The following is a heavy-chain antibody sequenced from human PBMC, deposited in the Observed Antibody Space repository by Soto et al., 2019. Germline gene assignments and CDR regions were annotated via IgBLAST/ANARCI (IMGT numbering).Heavy chain of an antibody. V-gene: IGHV3-30*18. D-gene: IGHD6-13*01. Sequence: QVHLVESGGGVVQPGRSLRLSCAASGSSFSRYGIHWVRQVPGKGLEWVAVISYDGTYKHYADSVKGRFTFSRDNSKNTVYQQMNSLRAEYTAVYYCAKDRGYYSSSCPFYWGHGTLCTGSS. CDR2: ISYDGTYK. CDR3: AKDRGYYSSSCPFY. CDR1: GSSFSRYG. J-gene: IGHJ4*01.